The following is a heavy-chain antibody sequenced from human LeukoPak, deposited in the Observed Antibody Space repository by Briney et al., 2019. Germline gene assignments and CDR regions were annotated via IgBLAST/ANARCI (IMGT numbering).Heavy chain of an antibody. CDR3: ARAALRLFDYYYYYMDV. CDR2: INPNNGGT. CDR1: GYSFTGYY. J-gene: IGHJ6*03. V-gene: IGHV1-2*02. D-gene: IGHD3-16*01. Sequence: ASLKVSCKASGYSFTGYYMHWVRQAPGQGIEWMGWINPNNGGTNYAQKFQGRVAMTRDTSISTAYMELSRLRSDDTAVYYCARAALRLFDYYYYYMDVWGKGTTVTVSS.